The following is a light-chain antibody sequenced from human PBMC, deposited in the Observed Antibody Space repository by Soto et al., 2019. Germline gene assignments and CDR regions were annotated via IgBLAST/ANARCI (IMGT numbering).Light chain of an antibody. V-gene: IGLV2-8*01. CDR1: SSDVGAYNY. CDR3: SSFASSNTWV. Sequence: QSALTQPPSASGSPGQSVTISCTGTSSDVGAYNYVSWYQQHAGKVPKLVIYEVTKRPSGVPDRFSGSKSANTASLTVSGLQAEDEADYYCSSFASSNTWVFGGGTQLTVL. CDR2: EVT. J-gene: IGLJ3*02.